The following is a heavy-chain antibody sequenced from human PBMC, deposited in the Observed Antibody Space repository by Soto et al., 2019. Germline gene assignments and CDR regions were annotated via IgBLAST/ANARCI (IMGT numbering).Heavy chain of an antibody. CDR3: ARDRVGDGAYSLDY. V-gene: IGHV3-53*01. Sequence: GGSLRLSCAASGLGGDKLGWVRQAPGKGLEWVASLLTNGVTQYADSVKGRFTVSRDSSTNTQYLRMNSLRVEDTAVYYCARDRVGDGAYSLDYWAQGVLVTVSS. D-gene: IGHD3-10*01. CDR1: GLGGDK. J-gene: IGHJ4*02. CDR2: LLTNGVT.